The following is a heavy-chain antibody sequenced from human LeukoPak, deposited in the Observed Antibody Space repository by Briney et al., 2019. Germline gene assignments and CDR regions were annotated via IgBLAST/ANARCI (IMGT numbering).Heavy chain of an antibody. CDR2: IYYTGST. CDR3: ARDQISSSGSYYDYYYGMDV. J-gene: IGHJ6*02. Sequence: PSETLSLTCTVSGGSISSDYWSWIRQPPGKGLEWIGYIYYTGSTNYNPALKSRVTISVDTSKNQFSLKLSSVTAADTAVYYCARDQISSSGSYYDYYYGMDVWGQGTTVTVSS. D-gene: IGHD1-26*01. V-gene: IGHV4-59*01. CDR1: GGSISSDY.